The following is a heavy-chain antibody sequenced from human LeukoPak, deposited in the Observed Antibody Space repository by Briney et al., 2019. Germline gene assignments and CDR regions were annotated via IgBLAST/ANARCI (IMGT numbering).Heavy chain of an antibody. CDR1: GGSISSGGYY. CDR3: ARDGGGGSSWFGY. CDR2: IYYSGST. V-gene: IGHV4-31*03. J-gene: IGHJ4*02. Sequence: SETLSLTCTVSGGSISSGGYYWSWIRQHPGKGLEWIGYIYYSGSTYYNPSLKSRVTISVDTSKNQFSLKLSSVTAADTAVYYCARDGGGGSSWFGYWGQGTLVTVSS. D-gene: IGHD6-13*01.